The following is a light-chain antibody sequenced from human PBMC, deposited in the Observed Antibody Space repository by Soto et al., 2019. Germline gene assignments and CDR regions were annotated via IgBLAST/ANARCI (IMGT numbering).Light chain of an antibody. CDR1: QSISTY. V-gene: IGKV1-39*01. Sequence: DLQMTQSPSSLSASVGDRVTITCRASQSISTYLNWYQQKPGKAPKLLIYAADTLQSGVPSRFSGTGSGTDFLLTISRLQPEDFATYYCQQSYSSPPTFGQGTRVEIK. J-gene: IGKJ1*01. CDR3: QQSYSSPPT. CDR2: AAD.